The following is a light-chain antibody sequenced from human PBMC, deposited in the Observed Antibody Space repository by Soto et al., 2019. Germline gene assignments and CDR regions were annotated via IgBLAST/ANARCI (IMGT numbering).Light chain of an antibody. CDR2: GAS. J-gene: IGKJ4*01. V-gene: IGKV3-15*01. Sequence: ERVMSQSPATLSVSPGERATLYCRASQSVGSNLAWYQQKPGQAPRLLIYGASNRATGIPARFSGSVSGTEFTLTISSLQSEDVAVYYCLQYHKWPLTFGGGTKVDIK. CDR1: QSVGSN. CDR3: LQYHKWPLT.